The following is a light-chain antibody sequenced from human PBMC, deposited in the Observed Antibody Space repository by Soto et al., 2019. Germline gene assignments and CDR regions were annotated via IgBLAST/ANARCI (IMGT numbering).Light chain of an antibody. CDR2: ATS. CDR1: QSISSY. V-gene: IGKV1-39*01. J-gene: IGKJ5*01. Sequence: DIQVTQSPSSLSASVGDRVTITCRASQSISSYLNWYQQKPGEAPKLLIYATSTLPSGVPSRFSGSGSGTDFTLTITSLQPVDFSTYYCQQSYSTPITFGQGTRLEI. CDR3: QQSYSTPIT.